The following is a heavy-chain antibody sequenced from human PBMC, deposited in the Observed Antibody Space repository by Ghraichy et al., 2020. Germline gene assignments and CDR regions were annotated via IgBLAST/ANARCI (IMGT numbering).Heavy chain of an antibody. V-gene: IGHV3-23*01. CDR2: ISGSDGGT. Sequence: GGSLRLSCAASGLTFSSHAMSWVRQAPGKGLEWVSGISGSDGGTYYTDSVMGRFGGGTHYTDSVKGRFTISRDNSKNTLYLQMNSLRGDDTAVYYCAKGYSGSGLFDPWGQGTLVTVPP. CDR1: GLTFSSHA. CDR3: AKGYSGSGLFDP. D-gene: IGHD3-10*01. J-gene: IGHJ5*02.